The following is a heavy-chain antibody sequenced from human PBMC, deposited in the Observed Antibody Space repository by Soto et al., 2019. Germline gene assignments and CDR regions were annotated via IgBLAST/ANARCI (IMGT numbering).Heavy chain of an antibody. CDR2: IYYSGST. Sequence: SETLSLTCAVSGGSISSSSYYWGWIRQPPGKGLEWIGSIYYSGSTYYNPSLKSRVTISVDTSKNQFSLKLSSVTAADTAVYYCARLNYGDYGVGWFDPWGQGTLVTVSS. CDR3: ARLNYGDYGVGWFDP. CDR1: GGSISSSSYY. V-gene: IGHV4-39*01. J-gene: IGHJ5*02. D-gene: IGHD4-17*01.